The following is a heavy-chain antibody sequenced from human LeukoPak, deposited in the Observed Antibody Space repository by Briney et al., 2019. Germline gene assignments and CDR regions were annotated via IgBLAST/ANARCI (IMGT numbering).Heavy chain of an antibody. Sequence: GGSLRLSCTASGFTFDNYAMIWVRQASGKGLEWVSVISGSGDVTDSADSVRGRFTISRDNSKNTLYLEMSSLRVEDTAVYHCAKGRNSYVSGRCHSQNCYYGMDVWGQGTTVIVSS. CDR3: AKGRNSYVSGRCHSQNCYYGMDV. J-gene: IGHJ6*02. CDR2: ISGSGDVT. CDR1: GFTFDNYA. D-gene: IGHD3-10*01. V-gene: IGHV3-23*01.